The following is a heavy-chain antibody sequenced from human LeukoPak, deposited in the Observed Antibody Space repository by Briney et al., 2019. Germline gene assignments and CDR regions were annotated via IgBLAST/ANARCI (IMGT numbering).Heavy chain of an antibody. CDR2: ISGSGGST. D-gene: IGHD3-3*01. Sequence: QTGGSLRLSCTASGFTFSSYAMSWVRQAPGKGLEWVSAISGSGGSTYYADSVKGRSTISRDNSKNTLYLQMNSLRAEDTAVYYCAKDYDFWSGYYNYWGQGTLVTVSS. J-gene: IGHJ4*02. CDR1: GFTFSSYA. V-gene: IGHV3-23*01. CDR3: AKDYDFWSGYYNY.